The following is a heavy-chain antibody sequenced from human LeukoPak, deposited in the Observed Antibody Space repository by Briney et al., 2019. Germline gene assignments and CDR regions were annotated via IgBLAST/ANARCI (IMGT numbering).Heavy chain of an antibody. J-gene: IGHJ6*03. V-gene: IGHV4-39*07. D-gene: IGHD6-19*01. CDR1: GGSISSSSYY. CDR3: ARSGRLYSSGWSRYFYYYYMDV. Sequence: KSSETLSLTCTVSGGSISSSSYYWGWIRQPPGKGLEWIGSIYYSGSTYYNPSLKSRVTISVDTSKNQFSLKLSPVTAADTAVYYCARSGRLYSSGWSRYFYYYYMDVWGKGTTVTVSS. CDR2: IYYSGST.